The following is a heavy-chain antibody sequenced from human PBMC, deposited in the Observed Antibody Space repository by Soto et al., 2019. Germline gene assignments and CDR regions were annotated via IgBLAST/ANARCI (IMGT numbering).Heavy chain of an antibody. CDR2: IIPISGTT. Sequence: SVKVSCKASGDTFSSYAISWVRQAPGQGLEWMGEIIPISGTTNYAQKFQGRVTITADETMSTAYMELSSLRSEDTAVYYCTRSLIGVPGRSDYWGQGTLVTVSS. V-gene: IGHV1-69*13. D-gene: IGHD6-19*01. CDR3: TRSLIGVPGRSDY. J-gene: IGHJ4*02. CDR1: GDTFSSYA.